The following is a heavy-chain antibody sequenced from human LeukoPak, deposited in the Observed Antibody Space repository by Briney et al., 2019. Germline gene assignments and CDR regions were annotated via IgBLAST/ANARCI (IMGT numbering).Heavy chain of an antibody. D-gene: IGHD3-22*01. CDR1: GFTFSSYG. CDR3: AKATYYYDSSGYYWRGAGDY. V-gene: IGHV3-30*02. Sequence: GGSLRLSCAASGFTFSSYGMHWVRQAPGKGREWVAYIRYDGSNKYYADSVKGRFTISRDNSKNTLYLQMNSLRAEDTAVYYCAKATYYYDSSGYYWRGAGDYWGQGTLVTVYS. J-gene: IGHJ4*02. CDR2: IRYDGSNK.